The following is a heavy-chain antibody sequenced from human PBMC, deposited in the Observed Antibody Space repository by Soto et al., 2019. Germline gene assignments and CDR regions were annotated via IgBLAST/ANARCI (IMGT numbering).Heavy chain of an antibody. Sequence: SETLSLTCTVSGGSISSYYWSWIRQPPGKGLEWIGYIYYSGSTNYNPSLKSRVTISVDTSKNQFSLKLSSVTAADTAVYYCARARIQLWQNFDYWGQGTLVTVSS. D-gene: IGHD5-18*01. CDR2: IYYSGST. V-gene: IGHV4-59*01. CDR3: ARARIQLWQNFDY. J-gene: IGHJ4*02. CDR1: GGSISSYY.